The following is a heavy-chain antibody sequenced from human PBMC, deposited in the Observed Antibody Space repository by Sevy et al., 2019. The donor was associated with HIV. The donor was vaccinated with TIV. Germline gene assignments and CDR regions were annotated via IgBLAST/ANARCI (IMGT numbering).Heavy chain of an antibody. V-gene: IGHV5-51*01. Sequence: GESLKISCKGSGYSFTSYWIGWVRQMPGKGLEWMGIIYPGDSDTRYSPSFQGQVTISADKSISTAYRQWSSLKASDTAMYYCASTSLDCGGDCYSAFDIWGQGTMVTVSS. CDR2: IYPGDSDT. D-gene: IGHD2-21*02. J-gene: IGHJ3*02. CDR3: ASTSLDCGGDCYSAFDI. CDR1: GYSFTSYW.